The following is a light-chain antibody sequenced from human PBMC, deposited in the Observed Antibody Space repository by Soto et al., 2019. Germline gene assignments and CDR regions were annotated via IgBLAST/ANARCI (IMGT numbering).Light chain of an antibody. Sequence: QSALTQPASVSGSPGQSITISCTGTSSDVGGYNYVSLYQQHPGKAPKLMIYDVSNRPSGVSNRFSGSKSGNTASLTISGLQAEDEADYYCSSYTSSSTFAVFGGGTQLTVL. CDR2: DVS. J-gene: IGLJ7*01. V-gene: IGLV2-14*01. CDR1: SSDVGGYNY. CDR3: SSYTSSSTFAV.